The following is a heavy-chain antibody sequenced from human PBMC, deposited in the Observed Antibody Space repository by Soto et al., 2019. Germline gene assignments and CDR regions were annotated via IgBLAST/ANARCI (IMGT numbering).Heavy chain of an antibody. CDR1: GFTFSSYA. Sequence: PGGSLRLSCAASGFTFSSYAMHWVRQAPGKGLEWVAVISYDGSNKYYADSVKGRFTISRDNSKNTLYLQMNSLRAEDTAVYYCNGRCSGGSCYSNFDYWGQGTLVTVSS. V-gene: IGHV3-30-3*01. CDR2: ISYDGSNK. CDR3: NGRCSGGSCYSNFDY. J-gene: IGHJ4*02. D-gene: IGHD2-15*01.